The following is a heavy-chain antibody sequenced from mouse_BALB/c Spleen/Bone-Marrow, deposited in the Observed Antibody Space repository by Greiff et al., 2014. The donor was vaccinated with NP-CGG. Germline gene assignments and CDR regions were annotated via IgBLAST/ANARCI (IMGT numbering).Heavy chain of an antibody. CDR2: INPYNDGT. CDR1: GYTFTSYV. Sequence: EVQLQQSGPELVKPGASVKMSCKASGYTFTSYVMHWVKRKPGQGLEWIGYINPYNDGTKYNEKFKGKATLASDKSSSTAYMELSSLTSEDSAVYYCAREGSTMITTEAWFAYWGQGTLVTVSA. CDR3: AREGSTMITTEAWFAY. D-gene: IGHD2-4*01. J-gene: IGHJ3*01. V-gene: IGHV1-14*01.